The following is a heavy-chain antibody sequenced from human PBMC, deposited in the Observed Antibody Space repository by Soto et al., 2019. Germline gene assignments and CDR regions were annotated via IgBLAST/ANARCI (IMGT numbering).Heavy chain of an antibody. J-gene: IGHJ4*02. CDR2: INHSGST. D-gene: IGHD6-13*01. V-gene: IGHV4-34*01. Sequence: SETLSLTCAVYGGSFSGYYWSWIRQPPGKGLEWIGEINHSGSTNYNPSLKSRVTISVDTSKNQFSLKLSSVTAADTAVYYCARIAAAGRTQLFDYWGQGTLVTVSS. CDR1: GGSFSGYY. CDR3: ARIAAAGRTQLFDY.